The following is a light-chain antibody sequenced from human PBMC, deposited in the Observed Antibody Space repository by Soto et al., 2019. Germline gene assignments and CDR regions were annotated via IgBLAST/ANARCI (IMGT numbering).Light chain of an antibody. V-gene: IGKV1-27*01. CDR2: AAS. Sequence: DIQMTQSPSSLSASVGDRVTITCWASQAISNYLAWYQQKPGKVPSLLIYAASTLQSGVPSRFSGSGSGTDFTLTISSLQPEDIATYYCQKFNAVPTFGGGTKVEI. J-gene: IGKJ4*01. CDR1: QAISNY. CDR3: QKFNAVPT.